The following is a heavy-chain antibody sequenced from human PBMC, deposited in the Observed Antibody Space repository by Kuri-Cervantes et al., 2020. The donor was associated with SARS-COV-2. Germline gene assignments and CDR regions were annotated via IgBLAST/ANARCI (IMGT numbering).Heavy chain of an antibody. V-gene: IGHV1-46*01. CDR2: INPSGGST. D-gene: IGHD6-13*01. J-gene: IGHJ3*02. Sequence: ASVNVSCKASGYTFTSYYMHWVRQAPGKGLEWMGIINPSGGSTSYAQKFQGRVTMTRDTSTSTVYMELSSLRSEDTAVYYCAISRIAAAGTDAFDIWGQGTMVTVSS. CDR3: AISRIAAAGTDAFDI. CDR1: GYTFTSYY.